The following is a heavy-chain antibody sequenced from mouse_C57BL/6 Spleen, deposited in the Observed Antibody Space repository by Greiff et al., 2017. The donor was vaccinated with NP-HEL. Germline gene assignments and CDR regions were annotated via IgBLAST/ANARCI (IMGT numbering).Heavy chain of an antibody. CDR1: GYTFTSYW. V-gene: IGHV1-61*01. J-gene: IGHJ4*01. Sequence: QVQLQQPGAELVRPGSSVKLSCKASGYTFTSYWMDWVKQRPGQGLEWIGNIYPSDSETHYNQKFKDKATWTVDKSSSTAYMQLSSLTSEDSAVYYCARSFANWGAMDYWGQGTSVTVSS. CDR2: IYPSDSET. CDR3: ARSFANWGAMDY. D-gene: IGHD4-1*01.